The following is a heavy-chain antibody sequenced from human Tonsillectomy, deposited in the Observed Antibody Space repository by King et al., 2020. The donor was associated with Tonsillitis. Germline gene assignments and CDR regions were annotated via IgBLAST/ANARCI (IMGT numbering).Heavy chain of an antibody. V-gene: IGHV4-59*01. Sequence: VQLQESGPGLVKPSETLSLTCTVSGGSISSYYWSWIRQPPGKGLEWIGYIHYSGSTNYNPSLKIRITISVDTSKNQFSLRLTSVTAADTAVYYCARASSYFDYWGRGTLVTVSS. CDR3: ARASSYFDY. J-gene: IGHJ4*02. CDR1: GGSISSYY. CDR2: IHYSGST.